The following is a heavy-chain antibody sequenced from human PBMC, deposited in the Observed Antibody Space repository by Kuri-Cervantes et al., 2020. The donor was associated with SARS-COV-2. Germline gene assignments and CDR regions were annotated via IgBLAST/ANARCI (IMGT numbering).Heavy chain of an antibody. CDR2: ISYDGSNK. J-gene: IGHJ4*02. CDR1: GFTFSSYA. V-gene: IGHV3-30*04. Sequence: GESLRLSCAASGFTFSSYAMHWVRQAPGKGLEWVAVISYDGSNKYYADSVKGRFTISRDNSKNTLYLQMNSLRAEDTAVYYCARGGSSCWSQLEYWGQGTMVTVSS. CDR3: ARGGSSCWSQLEY. D-gene: IGHD6-19*01.